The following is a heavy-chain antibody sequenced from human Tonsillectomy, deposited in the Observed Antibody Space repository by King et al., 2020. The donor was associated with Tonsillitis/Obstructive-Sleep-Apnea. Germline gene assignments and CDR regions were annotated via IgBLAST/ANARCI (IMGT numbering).Heavy chain of an antibody. CDR1: GYSFTSYW. D-gene: IGHD6-25*01. J-gene: IGHJ4*02. CDR2: FDTMYSYT. CDR3: AAATSENDY. Sequence: QLVQSGAEVKKPGESLRISCKGSGYSFTSYWISWVRQMPGKGLEWMGRFDTMYSYTNYSPTFQGHVTISADKSISTAYLQWSSLKDSDTAMYYCAAATSENDYWGQGTLVTVSS. V-gene: IGHV5-10-1*01.